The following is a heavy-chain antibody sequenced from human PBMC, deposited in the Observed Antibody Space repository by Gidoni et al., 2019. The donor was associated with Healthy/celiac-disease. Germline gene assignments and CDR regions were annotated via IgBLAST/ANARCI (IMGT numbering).Heavy chain of an antibody. Sequence: EVQLVESGGGLVPPGGSLRLSCAASGFTVSSNYMSWVRQAPGKGLEWVSVIYSGGSTYYADSVKGRFTISRDNSKNTLYLQMNSLRAEDTAVYYCAGRGRKYGDSLYYWGQGTLVTVSS. J-gene: IGHJ4*02. CDR2: IYSGGST. V-gene: IGHV3-66*02. CDR3: AGRGRKYGDSLYY. CDR1: GFTVSSNY. D-gene: IGHD4-17*01.